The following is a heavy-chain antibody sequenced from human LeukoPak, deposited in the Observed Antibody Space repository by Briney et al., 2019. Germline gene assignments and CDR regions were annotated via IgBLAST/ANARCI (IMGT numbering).Heavy chain of an antibody. CDR3: AREPDPYYYDSSGYYP. CDR2: ISGSGGAT. D-gene: IGHD3-22*01. J-gene: IGHJ3*01. CDR1: GFTVSSNY. V-gene: IGHV3-23*01. Sequence: PGGSLRLSCAASGFTVSSNYMSWVRQAPGMGLEWVSTISGSGGATYHADSVKGRFTISRDNSKNTLYLQMNSLRAEDTAVYYCAREPDPYYYDSSGYYPWGQGTMVTVSS.